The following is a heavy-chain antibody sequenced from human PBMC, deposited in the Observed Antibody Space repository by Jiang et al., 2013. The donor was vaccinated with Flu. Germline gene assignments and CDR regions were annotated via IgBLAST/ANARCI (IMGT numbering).Heavy chain of an antibody. Sequence: NAWMNWVRQAPGKGLEWVGRIKSKTDGGTTDYAAPVKGRFTISRDDSKNTLYLQMNSLKTEDTAVYYCSGSYSYDAFDIWGQGTMVTVSS. J-gene: IGHJ3*02. CDR1: NAW. V-gene: IGHV3-15*07. CDR2: IKSKTDGGTT. D-gene: IGHD1-26*01. CDR3: SGSYSYDAFDI.